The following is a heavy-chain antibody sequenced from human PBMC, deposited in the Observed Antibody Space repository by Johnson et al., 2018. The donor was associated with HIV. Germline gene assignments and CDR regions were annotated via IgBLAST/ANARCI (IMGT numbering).Heavy chain of an antibody. CDR3: ARGEGGTYLPDAFDI. J-gene: IGHJ3*02. CDR1: RFTFSTYG. CDR2: ISYSGSNK. Sequence: QVQLVESGGGVVQPGRSLRLSCAASRFTFSTYGMHWVRQAPGKGLEWVAVISYSGSNKYYADYVKGRFTISRDNSKNTLYLQMNSLRAEDTAVYYCARGEGGTYLPDAFDIWGQGTMVTVSS. D-gene: IGHD1-26*01. V-gene: IGHV3-30*03.